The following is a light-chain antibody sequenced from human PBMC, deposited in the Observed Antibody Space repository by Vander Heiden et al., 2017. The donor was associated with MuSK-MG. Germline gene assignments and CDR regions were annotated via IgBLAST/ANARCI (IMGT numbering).Light chain of an antibody. Sequence: DIQMTQSPSTLSASVGDRVTITCRASQSLSTWLAWYQQIPGKAPKLLIYKASILENGVPSRFSGSGSGTEFTLTISSLQPDDSATYYCQHENGYPLTFGGGTKVEIK. J-gene: IGKJ4*01. CDR3: QHENGYPLT. CDR1: QSLSTW. CDR2: KAS. V-gene: IGKV1-5*03.